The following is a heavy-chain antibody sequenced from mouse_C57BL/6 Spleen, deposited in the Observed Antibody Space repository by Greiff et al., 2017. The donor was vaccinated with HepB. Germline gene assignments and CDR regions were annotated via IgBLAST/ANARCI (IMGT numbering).Heavy chain of an antibody. Sequence: EVQLQESGPELVKPGASVKISCKASGYSFTDYNMNWVKQSNGKSLEWIGVINPNYGTTSYNQKFKGKATLTVDQSSSTAYMQLNSLTSEDSAVYYCARTYDYDPYYYAMDYWGQGTSVTVSS. CDR2: INPNYGTT. CDR1: GYSFTDYN. J-gene: IGHJ4*01. V-gene: IGHV1-39*01. D-gene: IGHD2-4*01. CDR3: ARTYDYDPYYYAMDY.